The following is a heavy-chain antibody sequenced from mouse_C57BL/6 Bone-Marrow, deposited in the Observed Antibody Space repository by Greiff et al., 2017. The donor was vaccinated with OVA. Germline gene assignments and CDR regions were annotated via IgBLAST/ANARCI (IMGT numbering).Heavy chain of an antibody. CDR1: GYTFTDYY. D-gene: IGHD2-3*01. CDR2: INPNNGGT. CDR3: ATSDGYYLYYFDY. J-gene: IGHJ2*01. V-gene: IGHV1-26*01. Sequence: EVQLQQSGPELVKPGASVKISCKASGYTFTDYYMNWVKQSHGKSLEWIGDINPNNGGTSYNQKFKGKATLTVDKSSSTAYMELRSLTSEDSAVYYCATSDGYYLYYFDYWGQGTTLTVSS.